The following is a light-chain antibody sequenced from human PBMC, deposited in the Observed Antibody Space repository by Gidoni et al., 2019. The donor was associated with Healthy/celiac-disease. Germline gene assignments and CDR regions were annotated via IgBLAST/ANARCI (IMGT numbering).Light chain of an antibody. J-gene: IGKJ2*01. Sequence: EIVLTQSPGTLSLSPGERATLSCRASQSVSSSYLAWYQQKPGQAPRLLIYGASSMATGIPDRFSGSGSGTDFTLTISILEPEDFAVYYCQQYGSSPPNTFGQGTKLEIK. CDR2: GAS. CDR1: QSVSSSY. CDR3: QQYGSSPPNT. V-gene: IGKV3-20*01.